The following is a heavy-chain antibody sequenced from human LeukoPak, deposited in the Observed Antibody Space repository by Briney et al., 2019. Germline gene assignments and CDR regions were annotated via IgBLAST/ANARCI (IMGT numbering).Heavy chain of an antibody. CDR1: GASVSSGGYY. J-gene: IGHJ2*01. V-gene: IGHV4-61*08. CDR3: ARDPLLWFGERKKYWYFDL. CDR2: IYYSGST. D-gene: IGHD3-10*01. Sequence: SETLSLTCTVSGASVSSGGYYWSWLRQPPGKGLEWIGYIYYSGSTNYNPSLKSRVTISVDTSKNQFSLKLSSVTAADTAVYYCARDPLLWFGERKKYWYFDLWGRGTLVTVSS.